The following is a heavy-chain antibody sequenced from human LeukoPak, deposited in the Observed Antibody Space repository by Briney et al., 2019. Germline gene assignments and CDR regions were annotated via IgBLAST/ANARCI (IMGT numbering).Heavy chain of an antibody. J-gene: IGHJ6*03. Sequence: GGSLRLSCAASGFTFDDYGMSWVRHAPGKGLEWVSGINWNGGSTSYADSVKGRFTISRDNAKNSLYLQMNSLTAEDTALYYCARDREADYSNIYYYYYMDVWGKGTTVTVSS. V-gene: IGHV3-20*04. CDR1: GFTFDDYG. D-gene: IGHD4-11*01. CDR3: ARDREADYSNIYYYYYMDV. CDR2: INWNGGST.